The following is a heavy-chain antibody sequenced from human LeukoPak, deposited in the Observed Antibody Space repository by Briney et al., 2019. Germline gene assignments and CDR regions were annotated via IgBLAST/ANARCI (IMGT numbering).Heavy chain of an antibody. CDR3: ARDLRFWSGYNWFDP. Sequence: GGSLRLSCAASGFTFSSYWMSWVRQAPGKGLEWVANIKQDGSEKYYVDSVKGRFTISRDSAKNSLYLQMNSLRAEDTAVYYCARDLRFWSGYNWFDPWGQGTLVTVSS. D-gene: IGHD3-3*01. J-gene: IGHJ5*02. CDR1: GFTFSSYW. CDR2: IKQDGSEK. V-gene: IGHV3-7*01.